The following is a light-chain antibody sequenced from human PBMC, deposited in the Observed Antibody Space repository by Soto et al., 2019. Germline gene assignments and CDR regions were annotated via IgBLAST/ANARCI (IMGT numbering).Light chain of an antibody. CDR2: GAS. V-gene: IGKV3-20*01. Sequence: EIVLTQSPGTLSLSPGERATLSCRASQSVSSSYLAWYQQKPGQAPRLLIYGASSRATGIPDRFSGSGSGTDFTLTISRLESGACAVYYCQQYPGYTFGEGTKLEIK. CDR3: QQYPGYT. CDR1: QSVSSSY. J-gene: IGKJ2*01.